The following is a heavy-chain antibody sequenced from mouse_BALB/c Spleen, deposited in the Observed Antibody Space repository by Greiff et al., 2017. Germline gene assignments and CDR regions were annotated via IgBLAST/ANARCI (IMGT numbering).Heavy chain of an antibody. J-gene: IGHJ4*01. D-gene: IGHD2-1*01. Sequence: VQGVESGPGLVAPSQSLSITCTVSGFSLTSYGVHWVRQPPGKGLEWLGVIWAGGSTNYNSALMSRLSISKDNSKSQVFLKMNSLQTDDTAMYYCARESYGNSMDYWGQGTSVTVSS. CDR1: GFSLTSYG. CDR2: IWAGGST. V-gene: IGHV2-9*02. CDR3: ARESYGNSMDY.